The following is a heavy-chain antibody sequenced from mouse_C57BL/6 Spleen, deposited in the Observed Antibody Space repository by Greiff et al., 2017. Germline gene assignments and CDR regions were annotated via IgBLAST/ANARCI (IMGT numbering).Heavy chain of an antibody. D-gene: IGHD1-1*01. CDR2: IYPGDGDT. Sequence: QVQLKESGPELVKPGASVKISCKASGYAFSSSWMNWVKQRPGKGLEWIGRIYPGDGDTNYNGKFKGKATLTVDKSSSTAYMQLSSLTSEDSAVYFCAPEYYGSPACFAYWGQGTLVTVSA. CDR3: APEYYGSPACFAY. V-gene: IGHV1-82*01. J-gene: IGHJ3*01. CDR1: GYAFSSSW.